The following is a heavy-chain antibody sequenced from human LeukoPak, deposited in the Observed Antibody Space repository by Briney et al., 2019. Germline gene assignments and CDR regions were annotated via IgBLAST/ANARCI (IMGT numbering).Heavy chain of an antibody. CDR1: GYTFTSYD. V-gene: IGHV1-8*01. Sequence: ASVKVSCKASGYTFTSYDIYWVRQATGQGLEWMGWMNPNSGNTGYAQKFQGRVTMTRNTSISTAYMELSSLRSEDTAVYYCALLAYGDYAVDYWGQGTLVTVSS. CDR2: MNPNSGNT. J-gene: IGHJ4*02. CDR3: ALLAYGDYAVDY. D-gene: IGHD4-17*01.